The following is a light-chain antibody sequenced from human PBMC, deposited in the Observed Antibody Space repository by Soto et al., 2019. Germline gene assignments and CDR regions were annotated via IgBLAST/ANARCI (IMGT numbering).Light chain of an antibody. J-gene: IGKJ1*01. CDR1: QTISSW. CDR2: KSS. CDR3: QHYNSYSEA. Sequence: DIQMTQSPSTLSGSVGERVTITCLASQTISSWLAWYQQKPGKAPKLLIYKSSTLKSGVPSRFSGSGSGTEFTLTISILQPDDFATYYCQHYNSYSEAFGQGTKV. V-gene: IGKV1-5*03.